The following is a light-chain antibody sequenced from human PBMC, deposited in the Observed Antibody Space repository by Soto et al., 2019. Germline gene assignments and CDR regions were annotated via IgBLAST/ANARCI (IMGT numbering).Light chain of an antibody. Sequence: QTVVTQESSFSVSPGGTVTLTCGLISGSVSTANNPNWYQQTPGQAPRTFINSTSTRPSGVPDRCSGSILGNKAALTITGAQADDESDYYCALFMGNGISVFGTGTKLTVL. CDR1: SGSVSTANN. CDR2: STS. CDR3: ALFMGNGISV. J-gene: IGLJ1*01. V-gene: IGLV8-61*01.